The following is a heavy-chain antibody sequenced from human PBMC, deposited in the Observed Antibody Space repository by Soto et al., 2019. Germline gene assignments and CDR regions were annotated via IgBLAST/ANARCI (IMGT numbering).Heavy chain of an antibody. CDR2: MSQGGTT. CDR1: GVSIANFF. J-gene: IGHJ5*02. CDR3: ARDRGGITVAANPLGEWFDP. D-gene: IGHD6-19*01. V-gene: IGHV4-59*08. Sequence: QVQLQESGPGLVKPSETLSLTCTVSGVSIANFFWSWIRQPPGKGLEWIGYMSQGGTTTYNPSLRGRATLSVDTSKNQLSLKLTSVTAADTAMYYCARDRGGITVAANPLGEWFDPWGPGTLVTVSS.